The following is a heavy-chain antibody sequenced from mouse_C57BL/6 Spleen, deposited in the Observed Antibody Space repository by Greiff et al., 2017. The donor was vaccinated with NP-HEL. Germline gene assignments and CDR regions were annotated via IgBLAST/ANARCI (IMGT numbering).Heavy chain of an antibody. CDR1: GYTFTDYD. V-gene: IGHV1-15*01. Sequence: VQLQQSGAELVRPGASVTLSCTASGYTFTDYDMHWVQQTPVHGLEWIGAIDPETGGTAYNQNLKGKGILTADKSSSTAYMELRSLASEDSAVYYCTSYAMDYWGQGTSVTVSS. CDR3: TSYAMDY. J-gene: IGHJ4*01. CDR2: IDPETGGT.